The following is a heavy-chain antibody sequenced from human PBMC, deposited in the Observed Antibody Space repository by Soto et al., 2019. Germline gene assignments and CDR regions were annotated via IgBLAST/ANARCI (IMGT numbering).Heavy chain of an antibody. CDR1: GGSISSYY. J-gene: IGHJ6*03. CDR2: IYYSGST. CDR3: ARAPYYYGSGSPNYYYYYYMAV. V-gene: IGHV4-59*01. D-gene: IGHD3-10*01. Sequence: SETLSLTCTVSGGSISSYYWSWTLQPPGKGLEWIGYIYYSGSTNYNPSLKSRVTISVDTSKNQFSLKLSSVTAADTAVYYCARAPYYYGSGSPNYYYYYYMAVWGKGTTVTVSS.